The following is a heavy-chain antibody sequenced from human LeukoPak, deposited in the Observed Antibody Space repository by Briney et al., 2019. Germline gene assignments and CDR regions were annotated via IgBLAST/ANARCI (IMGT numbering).Heavy chain of an antibody. CDR1: GFTFSTYW. CDR3: ARDDADLGSSWYGSAF. CDR2: IKQDGSEK. J-gene: IGHJ4*02. D-gene: IGHD6-13*01. Sequence: LPGGSLRLSCSASGFTFSTYWMSWVRQAPGKGLEWLANIKQDGSEKYYVDSVKGRFTISRDNAKNSLFLQMNSLRAEDTAVYYCARDDADLGSSWYGSAFWGQGTLVTVSS. V-gene: IGHV3-7*03.